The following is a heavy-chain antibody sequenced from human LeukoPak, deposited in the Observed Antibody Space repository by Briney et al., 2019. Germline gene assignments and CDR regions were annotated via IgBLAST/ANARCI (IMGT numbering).Heavy chain of an antibody. Sequence: PSETLSLTCTVSGGSISSYYWSWLRHSPGQGLEWIGHIYFSGRTTYNPSLGSRLTISADTSTSQLSLKLSSVTAADTAVYYCARHKPTGSYPLELWGQGTLVTVSS. CDR3: ARHKPTGSYPLEL. CDR2: IYFSGRT. D-gene: IGHD3-10*01. V-gene: IGHV4-59*08. J-gene: IGHJ4*02. CDR1: GGSISSYY.